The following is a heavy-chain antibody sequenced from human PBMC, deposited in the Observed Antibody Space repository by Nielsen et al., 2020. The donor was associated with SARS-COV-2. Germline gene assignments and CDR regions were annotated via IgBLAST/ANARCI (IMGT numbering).Heavy chain of an antibody. CDR3: ARTSRDITIFGVVIRLGY. J-gene: IGHJ4*02. D-gene: IGHD3-3*01. V-gene: IGHV1-2*02. Sequence: ASVKVSCKSSGYTFIGYYIHWVRQAPGQGLEWMGWINPNSGGTKYAQKFQGRVTMTRDTSINTADMELRSLRSDDTAVYYCARTSRDITIFGVVIRLGYWGQGTLVTVSS. CDR2: INPNSGGT. CDR1: GYTFIGYY.